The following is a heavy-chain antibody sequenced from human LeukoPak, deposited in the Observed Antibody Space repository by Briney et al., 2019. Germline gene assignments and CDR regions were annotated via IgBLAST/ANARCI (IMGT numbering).Heavy chain of an antibody. Sequence: SESLSLTCTVSGVSISTYYWSWIRQPPGKGLEWIGYIYYSGSTNNNPSLMSRLTISVDTSKTQFSLRLSSVTAADTAVYYCARGRRVVVKRPYYYYCMDVWGKGTTVTVSS. CDR3: ARGRRVVVKRPYYYYCMDV. D-gene: IGHD3-22*01. J-gene: IGHJ6*03. CDR1: GVSISTYY. CDR2: IYYSGST. V-gene: IGHV4-59*01.